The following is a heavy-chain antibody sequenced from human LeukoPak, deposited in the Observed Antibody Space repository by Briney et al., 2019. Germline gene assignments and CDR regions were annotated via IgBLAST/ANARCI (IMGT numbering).Heavy chain of an antibody. J-gene: IGHJ4*02. Sequence: GASVKVSCKASGGTFSSYAISWVRQAPGQGLEWMGWINPNSGGTNYAQKFQGRVTMTRDTSISTAYMELSRLRSDDTAVYYCARRRSLVLYYFDYWGQGTLVTVSS. CDR1: GGTFSSYA. D-gene: IGHD3-9*01. V-gene: IGHV1-2*02. CDR3: ARRRSLVLYYFDY. CDR2: INPNSGGT.